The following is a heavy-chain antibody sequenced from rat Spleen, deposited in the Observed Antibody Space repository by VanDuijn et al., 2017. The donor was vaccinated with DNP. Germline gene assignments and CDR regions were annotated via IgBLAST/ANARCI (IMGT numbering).Heavy chain of an antibody. CDR3: TTTQYYDGWFPFDY. D-gene: IGHD1-12*02. Sequence: EVQLVESGGGLVQPGRSLKLSCAASGFTFSNYYMAWVRQAPTKGLEWVASISTGGGNTYYRDSVKGRFTVSRDTAKNTLYLQMDSLRSEDTATYYCTTTQYYDGWFPFDYWGQGVMVTVSS. CDR2: ISTGGGNT. J-gene: IGHJ2*01. V-gene: IGHV5-25*01. CDR1: GFTFSNYY.